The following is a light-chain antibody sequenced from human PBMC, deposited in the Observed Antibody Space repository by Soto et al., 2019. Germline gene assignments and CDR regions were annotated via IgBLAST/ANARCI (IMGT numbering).Light chain of an antibody. J-gene: IGLJ2*01. Sequence: QSVLTQPPSVSGAPGQRVTISCTGSSSNIGAGYDVHWYQQLPGTAPKLLIYGNSNRPSGVPDRFSGSKSGTSASLAITGLQAEDEADYYCQSYDSSLSGPVVFGGGTTVTVL. CDR1: SSNIGAGYD. V-gene: IGLV1-40*01. CDR2: GNS. CDR3: QSYDSSLSGPVV.